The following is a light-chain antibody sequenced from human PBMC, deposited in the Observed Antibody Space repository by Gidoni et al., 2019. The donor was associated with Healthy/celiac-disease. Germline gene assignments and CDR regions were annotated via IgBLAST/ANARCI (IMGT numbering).Light chain of an antibody. V-gene: IGKV1-5*03. CDR2: KAS. CDR1: QRISSW. CDR3: QQYNNYSGT. J-gene: IGKJ2*01. Sequence: IQLTPYPSSLSASVGDRVTITCRASQRISSWFAWYQQKPGKAPKLLIYKASSLERGVPSRFSGSGSGTEFTLTISSLQPDDFATYYCQQYNNYSGTFGQGTKLEIK.